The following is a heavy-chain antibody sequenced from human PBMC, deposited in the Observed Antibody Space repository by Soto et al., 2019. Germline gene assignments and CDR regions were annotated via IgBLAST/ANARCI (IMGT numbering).Heavy chain of an antibody. D-gene: IGHD2-15*01. CDR2: IYASGRI. V-gene: IGHV4-4*07. CDR1: SDSFGTYF. Sequence: QVQLQESGPGLVKASETLSLTCTVSSDSFGTYFWSWVRQPAGKGLEWIGHIYASGRINYNPSVKSRVTMSMDTSKTQFSLNLTSVTAADTAVYYCARGSRDCSGGSCYSWDSWGQGTLVTVSS. J-gene: IGHJ5*01. CDR3: ARGSRDCSGGSCYSWDS.